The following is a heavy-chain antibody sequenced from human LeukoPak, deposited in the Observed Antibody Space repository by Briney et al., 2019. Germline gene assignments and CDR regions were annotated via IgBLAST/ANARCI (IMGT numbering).Heavy chain of an antibody. Sequence: WASVKVSCKASGGTFSSYAISWVRQAPGQGLEWMGGIIPIFGTANYAQRFQGRVTIIADKSTGTAYMELSSLRSEDTAVYYCARDLLQQHLVHHWFDPWGQGTLVTVSS. D-gene: IGHD6-13*01. CDR2: IIPIFGTA. J-gene: IGHJ5*02. CDR3: ARDLLQQHLVHHWFDP. CDR1: GGTFSSYA. V-gene: IGHV1-69*06.